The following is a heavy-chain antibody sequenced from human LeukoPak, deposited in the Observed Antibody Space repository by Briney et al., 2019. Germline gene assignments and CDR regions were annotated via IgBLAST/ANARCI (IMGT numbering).Heavy chain of an antibody. CDR1: GGTFSSYA. CDR3: AGLDYGNYSDWFDP. Sequence: SVKVSCKASGGTFSSYAISWVRQAPGQGLEWMGGIIPIFGTANYAQKFQGRVTITADKSTSTAYMELSSLRSEDTAVYYCAGLDYGNYSDWFDPWGQGTLVTVSS. D-gene: IGHD4-11*01. V-gene: IGHV1-69*06. CDR2: IIPIFGTA. J-gene: IGHJ5*02.